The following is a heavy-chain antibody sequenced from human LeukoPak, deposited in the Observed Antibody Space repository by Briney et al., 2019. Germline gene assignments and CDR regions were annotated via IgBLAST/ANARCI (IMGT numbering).Heavy chain of an antibody. Sequence: PSETLSLTCTVSGGSISSYYWSWIRQPPGKGLEWIGHIYYSGSTNYNPSLKSRVTISVDTSKNQFSLKLSSVTAADTAVYYCARDRAVGATDYYYGMDVWGQGTTVTVSS. CDR1: GGSISSYY. CDR2: IYYSGST. D-gene: IGHD1-26*01. J-gene: IGHJ6*02. V-gene: IGHV4-59*01. CDR3: ARDRAVGATDYYYGMDV.